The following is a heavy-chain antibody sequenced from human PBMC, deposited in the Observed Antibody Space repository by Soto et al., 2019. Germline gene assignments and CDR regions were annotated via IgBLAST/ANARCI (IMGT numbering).Heavy chain of an antibody. CDR3: ARDSRLGSFLNDY. D-gene: IGHD1-26*01. V-gene: IGHV4-4*07. Sequence: PSETLSLTCTVSGGSINSYYWSWIRQPAGKGLEWIGRIYSSGSTNYNPSLKSRVTMSVDTSRNQISLKVTSVTAADTAVYYCARDSRLGSFLNDYRGQGTLVTVSS. CDR2: IYSSGST. J-gene: IGHJ4*02. CDR1: GGSINSYY.